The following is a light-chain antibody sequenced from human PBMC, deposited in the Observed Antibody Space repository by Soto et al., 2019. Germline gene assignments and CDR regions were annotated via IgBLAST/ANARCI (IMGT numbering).Light chain of an antibody. CDR3: QQSYSTPWT. CDR1: QSISSY. CDR2: AAS. J-gene: IGKJ1*01. V-gene: IGKV1-39*01. Sequence: DIQMTQSPSSLSASVGDRVTITCRASQSISSYLNWYPQKPGKAPKLLIYAASSLQSGVPSRFCGSGSGTDFTLTISSLQPEDFATYYCQQSYSTPWTFGQGNKVEIK.